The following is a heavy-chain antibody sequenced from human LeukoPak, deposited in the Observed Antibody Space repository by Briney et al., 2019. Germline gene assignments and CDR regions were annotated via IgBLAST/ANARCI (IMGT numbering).Heavy chain of an antibody. D-gene: IGHD6-19*01. Sequence: GGSLRLSCAASGFTFSRYWMHWVRQVPGKGLVWVSRINSDGSSTSYADSVKGRFTISRDNSKNTLYLQMNSLRAEDTAVYYCAKRSNSGWGYYFDYWGQGTLVTVSS. CDR2: INSDGSST. V-gene: IGHV3-74*01. CDR1: GFTFSRYW. CDR3: AKRSNSGWGYYFDY. J-gene: IGHJ4*02.